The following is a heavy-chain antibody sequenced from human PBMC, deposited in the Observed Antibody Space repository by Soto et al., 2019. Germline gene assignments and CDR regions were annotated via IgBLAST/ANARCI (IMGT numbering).Heavy chain of an antibody. V-gene: IGHV3-33*01. CDR2: IWYDVTNK. CDR3: ARSGQYCSGGTCYFEY. D-gene: IGHD2-15*01. Sequence: GGSLRLSCAASGFTLSSYGMHWVRQAPGKGLEWVAVIWYDVTNKYYADSVKGRFTISRDNSKNTLYLQINSLRAEDTALYYCARSGQYCSGGTCYFEYWGQGTLVTVSS. CDR1: GFTLSSYG. J-gene: IGHJ4*02.